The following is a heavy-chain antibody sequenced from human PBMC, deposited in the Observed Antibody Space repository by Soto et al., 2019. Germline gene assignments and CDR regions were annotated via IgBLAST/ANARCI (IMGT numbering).Heavy chain of an antibody. CDR1: GDSISGFY. Sequence: QVQLQESGPGLVKPSETLSLTCTVSGDSISGFYWSWIRQPPGKGLEWIGYINHAGSTYYSPSLQSRVTISLDSSKNQFSLILTSVIAADTAVYFCATFRRNYFDNWGQVTLVTVSS. V-gene: IGHV4-59*01. CDR3: ATFRRNYFDN. J-gene: IGHJ4*02. D-gene: IGHD3-16*01. CDR2: INHAGST.